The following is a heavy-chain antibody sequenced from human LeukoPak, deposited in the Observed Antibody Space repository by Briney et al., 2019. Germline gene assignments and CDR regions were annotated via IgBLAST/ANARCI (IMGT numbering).Heavy chain of an antibody. CDR3: RGSEYYDFWSGYYGPLYY. CDR2: ISGSGGST. Sequence: PGGSLRLSCAASGFTFSSYAMSWVRQAPGKGLEWVSAISGSGGSTYYADSVKGRFTISRDNSKNTLYLQMNSLRAEDTAVYYCRGSEYYDFWSGYYGPLYYWGQGTLVTVSS. CDR1: GFTFSSYA. J-gene: IGHJ4*02. V-gene: IGHV3-23*01. D-gene: IGHD3-3*01.